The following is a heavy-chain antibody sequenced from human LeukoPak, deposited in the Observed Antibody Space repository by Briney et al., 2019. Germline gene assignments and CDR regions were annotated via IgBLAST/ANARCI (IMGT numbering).Heavy chain of an antibody. D-gene: IGHD2-2*01. CDR3: ARDGGGIVVVPAAMRAYYYYGMDV. CDR2: INPNSGGT. V-gene: IGHV1-2*02. J-gene: IGHJ6*02. CDR1: GYTFTGYY. Sequence: ASVKVSCKASGYTFTGYYMHWVRQAPGQGLEWMGWINPNSGGTNYAQKFQGRVTMTRDTSISTAYMELSRLRSDDTAVYYCARDGGGIVVVPAAMRAYYYYGMDVWGQGTLVTVSS.